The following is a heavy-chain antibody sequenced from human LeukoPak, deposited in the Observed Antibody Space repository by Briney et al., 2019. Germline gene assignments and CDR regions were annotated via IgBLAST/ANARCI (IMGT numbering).Heavy chain of an antibody. D-gene: IGHD3-10*01. CDR2: IKKDGSEK. CDR1: GFTFSSYW. V-gene: IGHV3-7*01. CDR3: ARPRPGDSGSA. Sequence: GSLRLSCAASGFTFSSYWMSWVRQAPGKGLERVANIKKDGSEKYYVDSVKGRFTISRDNAKNSLYLQMNSLRAEDTAVYYCARPRPGDSGSAWGQGTLVTVSS. J-gene: IGHJ5*02.